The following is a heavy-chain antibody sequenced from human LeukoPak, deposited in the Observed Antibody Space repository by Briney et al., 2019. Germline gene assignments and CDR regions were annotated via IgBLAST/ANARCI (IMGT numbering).Heavy chain of an antibody. Sequence: AGGSLRLSCAASGFTFNSYSMHWGRQAPGKGLEWVTAISDDETYKFYADSVKGRFTISRENAKNSLYLQMNSLRAGDTAVYYCARGAAYGYFHYYYYMDVWGKGTTVTISS. CDR3: ARGAAYGYFHYYYYMDV. D-gene: IGHD5-18*01. CDR2: ISDDETYK. J-gene: IGHJ6*03. V-gene: IGHV3-30*14. CDR1: GFTFNSYS.